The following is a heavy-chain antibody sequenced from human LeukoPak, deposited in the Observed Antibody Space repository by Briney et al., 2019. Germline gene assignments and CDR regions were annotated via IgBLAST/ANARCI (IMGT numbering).Heavy chain of an antibody. CDR2: IVPNSGGT. CDR1: GYTFTDYY. CDR3: ATLGATSFDY. Sequence: ASVKGSCKTSGYTFTDYYIHWVRQAPGQGLEWMGWIVPNSGGTKYAQKFQGRVTMTRDTSISTAYMELSRLRYDDTAVYYCATLGATSFDYWGQGALVTVSS. J-gene: IGHJ4*02. D-gene: IGHD1-26*01. V-gene: IGHV1-2*02.